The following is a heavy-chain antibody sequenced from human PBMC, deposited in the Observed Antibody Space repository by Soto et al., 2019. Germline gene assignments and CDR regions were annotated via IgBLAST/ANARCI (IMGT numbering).Heavy chain of an antibody. D-gene: IGHD5-12*01. Sequence: GVSLRLSCAAPGFSFSRYAMMWVRQAPGKGQEWVAGMTGSGGDIRYADSVKGRFTISKDNSKNTLYLQMNSLRAEDTAIYYCAKDAVYNDGLWLVANWGQGTLVTVSS. V-gene: IGHV3-23*01. CDR3: AKDAVYNDGLWLVAN. J-gene: IGHJ4*02. CDR2: MTGSGGDI. CDR1: GFSFSRYA.